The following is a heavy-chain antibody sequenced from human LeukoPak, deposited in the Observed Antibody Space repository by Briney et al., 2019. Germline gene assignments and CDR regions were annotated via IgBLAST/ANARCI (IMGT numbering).Heavy chain of an antibody. CDR2: MNPNSGNT. Sequence: ASVNVSCKASGYTFTSYDINWVRQATGQGLEWMGWMNPNSGNTGYAHKFQGRVTITRNTSISTAYTELSSLRSEDTAVYYCARARRDYYGSGITMVWFDPWGQGTLVTVSS. D-gene: IGHD3-10*01. J-gene: IGHJ5*02. V-gene: IGHV1-8*03. CDR1: GYTFTSYD. CDR3: ARARRDYYGSGITMVWFDP.